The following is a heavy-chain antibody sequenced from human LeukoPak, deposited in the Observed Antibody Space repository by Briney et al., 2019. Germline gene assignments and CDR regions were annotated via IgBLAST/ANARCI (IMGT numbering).Heavy chain of an antibody. Sequence: PGGSLRLSCAASGFTFSSHGMHWVRQAPGKGLEWVAVIWYDGSNKYYADSVKGRFTISRDNSKNTLYLQMNSLRAEDTAVYYCARGVTNYDILTGSQYYYYYGMDVWGQGTTVTVSS. V-gene: IGHV3-33*01. J-gene: IGHJ6*02. D-gene: IGHD3-9*01. CDR2: IWYDGSNK. CDR1: GFTFSSHG. CDR3: ARGVTNYDILTGSQYYYYYGMDV.